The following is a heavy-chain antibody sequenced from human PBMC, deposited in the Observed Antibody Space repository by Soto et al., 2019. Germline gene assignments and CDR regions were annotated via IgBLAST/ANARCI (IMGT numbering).Heavy chain of an antibody. Sequence: SEALSLTCAVYGGSFSGYYWSWIRQPPGKGLEWIGEINHSGSTNYNPSLKSRVTISVDTSKNQFSLKLSSVTAADTAVYYCARCGYDGSFDYWGQGTLVTVSS. V-gene: IGHV4-34*01. CDR3: ARCGYDGSFDY. D-gene: IGHD5-12*01. CDR1: GGSFSGYY. CDR2: INHSGST. J-gene: IGHJ4*02.